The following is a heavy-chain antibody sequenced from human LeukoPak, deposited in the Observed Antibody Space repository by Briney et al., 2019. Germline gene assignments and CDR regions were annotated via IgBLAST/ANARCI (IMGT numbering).Heavy chain of an antibody. V-gene: IGHV5-51*01. Sequence: GESLKSSGQGSESSFATYWIAWLRPLPGKGLEWLGIIYPSDSDTRYSPSFQGQVTISADKSIKTAYLQWSSLKAADTAMYYCASPLQGIVGATGFDYWGQGTLVTVSS. CDR1: ESSFATYW. D-gene: IGHD1-26*01. CDR2: IYPSDSDT. CDR3: ASPLQGIVGATGFDY. J-gene: IGHJ4*02.